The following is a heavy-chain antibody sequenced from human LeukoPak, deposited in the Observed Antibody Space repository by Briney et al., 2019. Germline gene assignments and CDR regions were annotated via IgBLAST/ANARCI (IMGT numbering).Heavy chain of an antibody. CDR2: ISSSSSTI. CDR1: GFTFSSYS. J-gene: IGHJ4*02. D-gene: IGHD3-22*01. CDR3: ASNYYDSSGSDDY. Sequence: GGSLRLSCAASGFTFSSYSMNWVRQAPGKGLEWVSYISSSSSTIYYADSVKGRFTISRDNAKNSLYLQMNSLRAEDTAVYYCASNYYDSSGSDDYWGQGTLVTVSS. V-gene: IGHV3-48*01.